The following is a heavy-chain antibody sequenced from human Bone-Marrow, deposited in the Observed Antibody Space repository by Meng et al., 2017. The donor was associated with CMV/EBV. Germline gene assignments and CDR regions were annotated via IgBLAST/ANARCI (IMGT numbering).Heavy chain of an antibody. V-gene: IGHV1-2*02. D-gene: IGHD3-16*01. CDR3: AWGSETYYFDY. Sequence: QVQLVQSGAEVRKPGASVTVSCKASGYTFTGYFIHWVRLAPGQGLEWMGWINPNRGDTNYAQKLQGRVTMTTDTSTSTAYMELRSLRSDDTAVYYCAWGSETYYFDYWGQGTLVTVSS. J-gene: IGHJ4*02. CDR1: GYTFTGYF. CDR2: INPNRGDT.